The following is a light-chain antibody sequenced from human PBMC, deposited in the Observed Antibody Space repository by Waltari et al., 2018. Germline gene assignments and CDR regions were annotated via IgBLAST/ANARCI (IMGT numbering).Light chain of an antibody. V-gene: IGKV1-39*01. CDR3: QQSYSTPYT. CDR1: QSISSF. Sequence: DIQMTQSPSSLSASVGDRVTITCRASQSISSFLNWYQHKPGKAPKLRIYPVSSLQSGVPSRFSGSGSGTDFTLTISRLQPEDFATYYCQQSYSTPYTFGQGTKLEIK. CDR2: PVS. J-gene: IGKJ2*01.